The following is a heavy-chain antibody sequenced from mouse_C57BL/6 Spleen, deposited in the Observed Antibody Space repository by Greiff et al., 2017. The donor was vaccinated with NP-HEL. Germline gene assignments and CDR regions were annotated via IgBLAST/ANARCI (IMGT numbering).Heavy chain of an antibody. J-gene: IGHJ2*01. Sequence: EVQLQQSGPELVKPGASVKISCKASGYTFTDSYMNWVKQSHGKSLEWIGDINPNNGGTSYNQKFKGKATLTVDNSSSTAYMELRSLTSEDSAVYYCARNAGTGYYFDYWGQGTTLTVSS. CDR2: INPNNGGT. CDR3: ARNAGTGYYFDY. D-gene: IGHD4-1*01. V-gene: IGHV1-26*01. CDR1: GYTFTDSY.